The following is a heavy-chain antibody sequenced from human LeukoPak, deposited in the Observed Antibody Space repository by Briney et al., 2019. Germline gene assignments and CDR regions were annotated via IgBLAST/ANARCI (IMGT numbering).Heavy chain of an antibody. D-gene: IGHD6-13*01. CDR3: ARDGSSWAYFDY. Sequence: GGSLRLSCAASGFTFSSYAMHWVRQAPGKGLEWVAVISYDGSNKYYADSVKGRFTISRDNSKNTLYLQMNSLRAEDTAVYYCARDGSSWAYFDYWGQGTLVTVPS. CDR2: ISYDGSNK. CDR1: GFTFSSYA. V-gene: IGHV3-30*04. J-gene: IGHJ4*02.